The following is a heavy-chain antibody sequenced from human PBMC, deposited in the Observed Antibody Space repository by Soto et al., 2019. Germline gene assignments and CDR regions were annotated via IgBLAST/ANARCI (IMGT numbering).Heavy chain of an antibody. D-gene: IGHD3-22*01. V-gene: IGHV4-4*07. CDR3: ARSRTSDTSNYYYYFDY. J-gene: IGHJ4*02. CDR2: IYSSGST. CDR1: GGSISSYY. Sequence: PSETLSRTWTVSGGSISSYYWNWVRQPAGEGLEWIGRIYSSGSTNYNPSLKSRVTMSVDTSKNQFSLKLTSVTAADTAVYYCARSRTSDTSNYYYYFDYWGQGALVTVSS.